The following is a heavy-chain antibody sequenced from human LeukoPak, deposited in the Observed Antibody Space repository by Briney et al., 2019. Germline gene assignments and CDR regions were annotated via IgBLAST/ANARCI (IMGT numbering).Heavy chain of an antibody. CDR3: ARDSGYYDFWSGYFLSATPGGGFDP. Sequence: PSETLSLTCTVSGGSISSYYWSWIRQPPGKGLEWIGYIYYSGSTNYNPSLKSRVTISVDTSKNHFSLKLSSVTAADTAVYYCARDSGYYDFWSGYFLSATPGGGFDPWGQGTLVTVSS. CDR2: IYYSGST. CDR1: GGSISSYY. V-gene: IGHV4-59*12. D-gene: IGHD3-3*01. J-gene: IGHJ5*02.